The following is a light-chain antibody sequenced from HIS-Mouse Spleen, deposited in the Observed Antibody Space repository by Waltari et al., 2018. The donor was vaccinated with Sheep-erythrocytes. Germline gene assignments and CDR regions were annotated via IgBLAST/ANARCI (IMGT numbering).Light chain of an antibody. CDR3: CSYAGSSTPWV. J-gene: IGLJ3*02. Sequence: QSALTQPASVSGSPGQSITISCTGTSSDVGSYNLVPWYQQHPGKAPKLRIYEGSKRLSGVSNRFSGSKSGNTASLTISGLQAEDEADYYCCSYAGSSTPWVFGGGTKLTVL. CDR1: SSDVGSYNL. CDR2: EGS. V-gene: IGLV2-23*01.